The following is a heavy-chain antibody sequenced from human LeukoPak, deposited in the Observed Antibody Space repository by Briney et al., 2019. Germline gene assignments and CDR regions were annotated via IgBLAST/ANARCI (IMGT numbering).Heavy chain of an antibody. Sequence: ASVKVSCKASGYTFTSYAMHWVCQAPGQRLEWMGWINAGNGNTKYSQKFQGRVTITRDTSASTAYMELSSLRSEDTAVYYCARETRYFDWYFDYWGQGTLVTVSS. J-gene: IGHJ4*02. D-gene: IGHD3-9*01. CDR1: GYTFTSYA. CDR2: INAGNGNT. CDR3: ARETRYFDWYFDY. V-gene: IGHV1-3*01.